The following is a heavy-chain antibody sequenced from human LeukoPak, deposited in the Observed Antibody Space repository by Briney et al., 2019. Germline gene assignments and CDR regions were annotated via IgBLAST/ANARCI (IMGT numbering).Heavy chain of an antibody. CDR2: INPNSGGT. D-gene: IGHD4-17*01. J-gene: IGHJ6*03. CDR3: ARGDYRLYYYYMDV. V-gene: IGHV1-2*02. CDR1: RYTFTAYY. Sequence: GASVKVSCKASRYTFTAYYVHWVRQAPGQGLEWMGWINPNSGGTNYAQKFQGRVTMTRDTSISTAYMELSRLTSDDTAVYYCARGDYRLYYYYMDVWGRGTTVTVSS.